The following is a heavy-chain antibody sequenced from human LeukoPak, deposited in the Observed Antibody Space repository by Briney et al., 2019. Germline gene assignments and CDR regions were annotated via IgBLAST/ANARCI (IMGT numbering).Heavy chain of an antibody. D-gene: IGHD3-10*01. Sequence: SVKVSCKASGGTFSNYGISWVRQAPGQGLEWMGGIIPIFGTANYAQKFQGRVTLTADKSTSTVYMELSSLRSEDTAVYYCAREYVDMVRGVIPVGWFDPWGQGTLVTVSS. CDR3: AREYVDMVRGVIPVGWFDP. CDR2: IIPIFGTA. CDR1: GGTFSNYG. J-gene: IGHJ5*02. V-gene: IGHV1-69*06.